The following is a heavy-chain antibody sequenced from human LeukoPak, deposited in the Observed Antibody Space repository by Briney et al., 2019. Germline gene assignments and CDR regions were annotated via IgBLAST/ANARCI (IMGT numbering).Heavy chain of an antibody. CDR3: ARSIAAERYYFDY. CDR1: GGSISSYY. V-gene: IGHV4-59*01. Sequence: SETLSLTCTVSGGSISSYYWSWIRQPPGKGLEWIGYIYYSGNTNYNPSLKSRVTISIDMSKNQFSLKLSSVTAADTAVYYCARSIAAERYYFDYWGQGTLVTVSS. CDR2: IYYSGNT. D-gene: IGHD6-25*01. J-gene: IGHJ4*02.